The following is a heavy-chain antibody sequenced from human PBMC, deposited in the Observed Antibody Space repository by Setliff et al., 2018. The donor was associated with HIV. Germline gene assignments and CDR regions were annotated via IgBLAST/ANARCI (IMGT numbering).Heavy chain of an antibody. J-gene: IGHJ6*02. CDR1: GFAFSDYD. D-gene: IGHD6-6*01. V-gene: IGHV3-13*01. CDR2: IGTGGDT. Sequence: GSLRLSCATSGFAFSDYDFHWVRQVTGEGLEWVLAIGTGGDTYYADSVKGRFTISRENAKNSLYLQMNNVRAGDTAVYYCTRELNGHTSSHYYFGLDVWGQGTTVTVSS. CDR3: TRELNGHTSSHYYFGLDV.